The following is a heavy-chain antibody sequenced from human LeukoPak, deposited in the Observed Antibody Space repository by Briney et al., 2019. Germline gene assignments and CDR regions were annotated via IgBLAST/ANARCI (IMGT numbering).Heavy chain of an antibody. CDR2: IYTSGST. Sequence: PSETLSLTCTVSGGSISSYYWSWIRQPAGKGLEWIGRIYTSGSTNYNPSLKSRLTMSVDTSKNQFSLKLSSVTAADTAVYYCATYQYDEIVGATPYFDYWGQGTLVTVSS. J-gene: IGHJ4*02. D-gene: IGHD1-26*01. CDR1: GGSISSYY. CDR3: ATYQYDEIVGATPYFDY. V-gene: IGHV4-4*07.